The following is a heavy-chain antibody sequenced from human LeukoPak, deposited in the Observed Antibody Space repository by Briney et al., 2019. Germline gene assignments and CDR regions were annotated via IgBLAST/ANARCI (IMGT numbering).Heavy chain of an antibody. J-gene: IGHJ3*02. CDR2: ISWNSGSI. Sequence: GGSLRLSCAASGFTFDDYAMHWVRQAPGKGLEWVSAISWNSGSIGYADSVKGRFTISRDNAKNSLYLQMNSLRAEDTALYYCAAYCSGGSCVDAFDIWGQGTMVTVSS. V-gene: IGHV3-9*01. CDR1: GFTFDDYA. D-gene: IGHD2-15*01. CDR3: AAYCSGGSCVDAFDI.